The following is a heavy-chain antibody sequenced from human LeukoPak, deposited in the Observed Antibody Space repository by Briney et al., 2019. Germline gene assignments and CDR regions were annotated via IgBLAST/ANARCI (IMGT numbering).Heavy chain of an antibody. V-gene: IGHV3-48*02. CDR2: ISTTGTTI. CDR3: ARVWQDYSGVDY. CDR1: GFTFSAYH. D-gene: IGHD2-21*01. Sequence: GGSLRLSCAASGFTFSAYHINWVRQAPGKGLEWISYISTTGTTIHYAGSVKGRFAISRDNAKSSLYLQMNSLRDEDTAVYYCARVWQDYSGVDYWGQGTLVTVSS. J-gene: IGHJ4*02.